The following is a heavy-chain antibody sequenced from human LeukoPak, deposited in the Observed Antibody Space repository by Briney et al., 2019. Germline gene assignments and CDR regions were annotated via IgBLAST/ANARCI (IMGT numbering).Heavy chain of an antibody. CDR3: ARDIAVAAIIPPYFDY. Sequence: ASVKVSCEASNYTFNSYGISWVRQAPGQGLEWMGWISAYNGNTNYAQKLQGRVTMTTDTSTSTAYMELRSLRSDDTAVYYCARDIAVAAIIPPYFDYWGQGTLVTVSS. CDR2: ISAYNGNT. CDR1: NYTFNSYG. D-gene: IGHD6-19*01. V-gene: IGHV1-18*01. J-gene: IGHJ4*02.